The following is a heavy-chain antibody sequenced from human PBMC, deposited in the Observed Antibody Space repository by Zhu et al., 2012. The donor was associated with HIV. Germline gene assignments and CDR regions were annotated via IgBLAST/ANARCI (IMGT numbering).Heavy chain of an antibody. J-gene: IGHJ2*01. Sequence: QVQLQESGPGLVKPSETLSLICSVSGGSISTYYWSWIRQPPGKGLEWIGYVYYSGGTNYNPSLKSRVTILVDTSKNQFSLKMSSVTAADTAVYYCARDLAVAGMWYLDLWGRGTLVTVSS. CDR3: ARDLAVAGMWYLDL. D-gene: IGHD6-19*01. V-gene: IGHV4-59*01. CDR1: GGSISTYY. CDR2: VYYSGGT.